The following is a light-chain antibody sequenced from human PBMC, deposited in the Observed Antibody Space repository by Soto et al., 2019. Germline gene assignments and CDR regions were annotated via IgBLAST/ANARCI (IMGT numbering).Light chain of an antibody. Sequence: EIVLTQSPAILSMSPGERATLSCRASQSVSSYFAWYQQKPGQAPRLLIYDASNRATGVPARFSGSGSGTDFPPPIGSLEPEDFAVYYCQQRRYWPVTFGQGPKVEIK. J-gene: IGKJ1*01. CDR3: QQRRYWPVT. V-gene: IGKV3-11*01. CDR2: DAS. CDR1: QSVSSY.